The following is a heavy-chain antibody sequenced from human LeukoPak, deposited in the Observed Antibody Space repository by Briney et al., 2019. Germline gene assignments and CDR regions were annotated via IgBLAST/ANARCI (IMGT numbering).Heavy chain of an antibody. CDR1: GYTFTGYY. CDR3: ARAPVDYYYMDV. V-gene: IGHV1-2*02. CDR2: INPNSGGT. J-gene: IGHJ6*03. Sequence: ASVKVSCKASGYTFTGYYMHWVRQAPGQGLEWMGWINPNSGGTNYAQKFQGRVTMTRDTSISTAYMELSRLRSDDTAVYYCARAPVDYYYMDVWGKGTTATVSS.